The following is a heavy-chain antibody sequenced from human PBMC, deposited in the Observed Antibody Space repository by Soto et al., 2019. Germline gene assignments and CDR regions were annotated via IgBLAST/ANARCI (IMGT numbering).Heavy chain of an antibody. V-gene: IGHV3-30*18. CDR1: GFTFSSYG. CDR3: AKDLRTLTEGYYYYYGMDV. Sequence: QVQLVESGGGVVQPGRSLRLSCAASGFTFSSYGMHWVRQAPGKGLEWVAVISYDGSNKYYADSVKGRFTISRDNSKNTLYLQMSSLRAEDTAVYYCAKDLRTLTEGYYYYYGMDVWGQGTTVTVSS. J-gene: IGHJ6*02. D-gene: IGHD7-27*01. CDR2: ISYDGSNK.